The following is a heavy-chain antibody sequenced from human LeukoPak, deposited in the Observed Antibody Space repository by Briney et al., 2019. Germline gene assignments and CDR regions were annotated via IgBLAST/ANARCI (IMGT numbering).Heavy chain of an antibody. J-gene: IGHJ3*02. CDR2: IYTSGST. V-gene: IGHV4-4*07. D-gene: IGHD2-2*01. CDR1: GGSISGYY. CDR3: ARERVGYCSSTTCATHAFDI. Sequence: SETLSLTCTVSGGSISGYYWSWIRQPAGKGLEWIGRIYTSGSTNYNPSLKSRVTMSVDTSKNQFSLKLSSVTAADTAVYYCARERVGYCSSTTCATHAFDIWGQGTMVTVSS.